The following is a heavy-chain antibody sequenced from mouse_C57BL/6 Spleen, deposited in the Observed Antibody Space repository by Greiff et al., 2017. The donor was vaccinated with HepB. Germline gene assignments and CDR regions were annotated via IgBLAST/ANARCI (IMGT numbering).Heavy chain of an antibody. D-gene: IGHD4-1*02. J-gene: IGHJ2*01. CDR2: INYDGSST. Sequence: EVKLVESEGGLVQPGSSMKLSCTASGFTFSDYYMAWVRQVPEKGLEWVANINYDGSSTYYLDSLKSRFIISRDNAKNILYLQMSSLKSEDTATYYCARAPNWDRYYFDYWGQGTTLTVSS. CDR3: ARAPNWDRYYFDY. V-gene: IGHV5-16*01. CDR1: GFTFSDYY.